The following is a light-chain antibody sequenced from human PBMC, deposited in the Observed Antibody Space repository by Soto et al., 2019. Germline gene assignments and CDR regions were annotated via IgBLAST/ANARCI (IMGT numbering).Light chain of an antibody. CDR2: EVS. Sequence: QSALTQPASVSGSPGQSITISCTGTSSDVGGYNYVSWYQQHPGKAPKLMIYEVSNRPSGVSYRFSGSKSGNTASLTISGLQAEEEADYYCSSYTSSSTYVFGTGTKLTVL. V-gene: IGLV2-14*01. CDR1: SSDVGGYNY. J-gene: IGLJ1*01. CDR3: SSYTSSSTYV.